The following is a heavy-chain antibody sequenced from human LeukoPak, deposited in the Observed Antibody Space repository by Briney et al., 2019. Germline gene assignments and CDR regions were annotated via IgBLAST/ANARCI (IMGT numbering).Heavy chain of an antibody. Sequence: PGGSLRLSCAASGFTFSNAWMSWVRQAPGKGLEWVGRIKSKTDGGTTDYAAPVKGRFTISRDDSKNTLYLQMNSLKTEDTAVYYCTTDTGNSGWYVPVDYWGQGTLVTVSS. CDR3: TTDTGNSGWYVPVDY. CDR1: GFTFSNAW. D-gene: IGHD6-19*01. CDR2: IKSKTDGGTT. V-gene: IGHV3-15*01. J-gene: IGHJ4*02.